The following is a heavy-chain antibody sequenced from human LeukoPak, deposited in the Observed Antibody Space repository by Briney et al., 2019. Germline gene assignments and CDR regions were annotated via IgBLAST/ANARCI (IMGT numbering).Heavy chain of an antibody. J-gene: IGHJ6*03. V-gene: IGHV4-39*01. CDR1: GGSITSSSYY. CDR2: TYYGGTT. CDR3: ARQISDYYYYYIDV. Sequence: SETLSLTCTVSGGSITSSSYYWGWIRQPPGKGLGWIGNTYYGGTTYYNSSLKSRVTISEDTSKNRFSLMLSSVTAADTAVYYCARQISDYYYYYIDVWGKGTTVIVSS.